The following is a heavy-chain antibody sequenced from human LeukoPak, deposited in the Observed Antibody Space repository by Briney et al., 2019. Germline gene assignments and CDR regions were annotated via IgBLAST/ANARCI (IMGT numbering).Heavy chain of an antibody. CDR1: GFTFSSYA. J-gene: IGHJ4*02. V-gene: IGHV3-23*01. Sequence: GGSLRLSCAASGFTFSSYAMSWVRQAPGKWLEWVSAISGSGGSTYYADFVKGRFTISRDNSTNTLYLQMNSLRAEDTAVYYCAKSYAAATKSEGMYYFDYWGQGTLVTVSS. CDR2: ISGSGGST. D-gene: IGHD3-16*01. CDR3: AKSYAAATKSEGMYYFDY.